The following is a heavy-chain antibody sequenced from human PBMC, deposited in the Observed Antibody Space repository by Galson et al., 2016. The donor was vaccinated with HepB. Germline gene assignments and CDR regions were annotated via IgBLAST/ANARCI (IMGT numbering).Heavy chain of an antibody. CDR1: GFTFSIYG. D-gene: IGHD2-21*01. Sequence: SLRLSCAASGFTFSIYGMYWVRQAPGKGLEWVANIKGDGSLKFYVDSVRGRFTISRDNAKNSVYLQMNSLTVEDTGVYYCAREGIGDYFDWGQGTLVTVSS. V-gene: IGHV3-7*01. CDR3: AREGIGDYFD. J-gene: IGHJ1*01. CDR2: IKGDGSLK.